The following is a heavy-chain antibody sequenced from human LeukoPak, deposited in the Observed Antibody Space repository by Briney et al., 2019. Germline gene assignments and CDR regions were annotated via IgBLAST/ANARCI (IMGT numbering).Heavy chain of an antibody. D-gene: IGHD3-16*01. Sequence: PGGSLRLSCAASGFTVSSNYMSWVRQAPGKGLEWVSIIYSGGSTYYADSVKGRFTISRDNSKNTLYLQMNSLRAEDTAVYYCARILNYVSPADWGQGTLVTVSS. CDR3: ARILNYVSPAD. CDR2: IYSGGST. CDR1: GFTVSSNY. J-gene: IGHJ4*02. V-gene: IGHV3-53*01.